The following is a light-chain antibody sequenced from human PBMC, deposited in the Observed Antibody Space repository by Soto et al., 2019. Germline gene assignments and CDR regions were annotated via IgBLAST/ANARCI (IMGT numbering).Light chain of an antibody. V-gene: IGKV3-15*01. Sequence: DIVMTQSPATLSVSPGERATLSCRASQGVRNDLSWYQQRPGQAPRLLIYGATTRATGIPARFRGSGSETEFRLTISRLQSEDVATYYCQHYKHWHPKMAFGKGTKVEI. CDR2: GAT. CDR3: QHYKHWHPKMA. J-gene: IGKJ1*01. CDR1: QGVRND.